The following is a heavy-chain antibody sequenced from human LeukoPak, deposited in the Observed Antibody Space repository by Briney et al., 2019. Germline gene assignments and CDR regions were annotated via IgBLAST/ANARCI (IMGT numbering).Heavy chain of an antibody. D-gene: IGHD3-3*01. CDR1: GFTFSNYV. J-gene: IGHJ4*02. V-gene: IGHV3-64D*09. Sequence: PGGSLRLSCAASGFTFSNYVMSWVRQAPGKGLEYVSAISLNGGSTYYADSVKGRFTISRDNSKNTLYLQMSSLRAEDTAVYYCVKDFGSGSGYYDYWGQGTLVTVSS. CDR2: ISLNGGST. CDR3: VKDFGSGSGYYDY.